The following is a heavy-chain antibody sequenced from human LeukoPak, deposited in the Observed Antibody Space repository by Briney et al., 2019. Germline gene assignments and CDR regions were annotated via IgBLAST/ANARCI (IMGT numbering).Heavy chain of an antibody. CDR2: ISYDGSNK. Sequence: SGGSLRLSCAASGFTFSSYGMHWVRQAPGKGLEWVAVISYDGSNKYYADSVKGRFTISRDNSKNTLYLQMNSLRAEDTAVYYCAKDGSGSNDYWGQGTLVTVSS. V-gene: IGHV3-30*18. D-gene: IGHD3-10*01. CDR3: AKDGSGSNDY. CDR1: GFTFSSYG. J-gene: IGHJ4*02.